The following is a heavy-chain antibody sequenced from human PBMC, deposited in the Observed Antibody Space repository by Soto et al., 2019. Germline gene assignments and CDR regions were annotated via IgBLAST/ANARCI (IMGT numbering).Heavy chain of an antibody. CDR1: GFTFSSHG. CDR3: ARDWISSSSCFDY. CDR2: IWFDGSNK. V-gene: IGHV3-33*01. D-gene: IGHD2-2*01. J-gene: IGHJ4*02. Sequence: GGSLRLSCAASGFTFSSHGMHWVRQAPGKGLEWVALIWFDGSNKYYADSVKGRFTISRDNSKNTLYLQMISLRAEDTAVYYCARDWISSSSCFDYWGQGTLVTVSS.